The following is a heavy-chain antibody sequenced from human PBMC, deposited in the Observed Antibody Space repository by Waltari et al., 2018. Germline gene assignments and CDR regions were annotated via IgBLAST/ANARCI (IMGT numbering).Heavy chain of an antibody. CDR2: INSDGDST. J-gene: IGHJ6*03. CDR1: GFTFSRHW. CDR3: ARIAARYYVDV. Sequence: EVQLVESGGDLVQPGGSLRLSCEVSGFTFSRHWMYWVRQAPGKGLVWVLRINSDGDSTRYADSVKGRVTVSRDNAKNTLSLQITNLRVEDTAIYYCARIAARYYVDVWGKGTTVIVSS. D-gene: IGHD2-21*01. V-gene: IGHV3-74*01.